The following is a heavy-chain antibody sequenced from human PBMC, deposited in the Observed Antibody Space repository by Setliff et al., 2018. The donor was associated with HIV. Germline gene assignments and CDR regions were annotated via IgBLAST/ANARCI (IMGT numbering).Heavy chain of an antibody. J-gene: IGHJ4*02. CDR1: GFTFKNYW. CDR3: AAQGVL. Sequence: GGSMRLSCAASGFTFKNYWMHWVRQAPGKGLEWVSGIRGSDVSTYYADSVRGRFTISRDNSKNTLYLQMNSLRVEDTAVYFCAAQGVLWGQGTQVTVSS. V-gene: IGHV3-23*01. CDR2: IRGSDVST.